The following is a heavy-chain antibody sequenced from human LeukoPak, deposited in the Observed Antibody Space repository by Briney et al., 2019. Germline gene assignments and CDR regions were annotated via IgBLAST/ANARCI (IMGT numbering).Heavy chain of an antibody. CDR1: GFTFSSYG. V-gene: IGHV3-33*01. CDR3: ARESDYYYGSASYGMDV. Sequence: GRPLRLSCAASGFTFSSYGMHWVRQAPGKGLEWVAVIWYDGSNKYYADSVKGRFTISRDNSKNTLYLQMNSLRAEDTAVYYCARESDYYYGSASYGMDVWGQGTTVTVSS. CDR2: IWYDGSNK. J-gene: IGHJ6*02. D-gene: IGHD3-10*01.